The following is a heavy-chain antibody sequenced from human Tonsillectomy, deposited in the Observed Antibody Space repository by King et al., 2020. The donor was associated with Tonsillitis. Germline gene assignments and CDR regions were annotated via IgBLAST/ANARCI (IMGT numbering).Heavy chain of an antibody. CDR1: GYSISSGYY. CDR2: IYHSGST. J-gene: IGHJ4*02. CDR3: ARTTAAYYFDY. V-gene: IGHV4-38-2*02. Sequence: QLQESGPGLVKPSETLSLTCTVSGYSISSGYYWGWIRQPPGKGLEWIGSIYHSGSTYYNPSLKSRVTISVDTSKNQFSLKLSSVTAADTAVYYCARTTAAYYFDYWGQGTLVTASS. D-gene: IGHD6-25*01.